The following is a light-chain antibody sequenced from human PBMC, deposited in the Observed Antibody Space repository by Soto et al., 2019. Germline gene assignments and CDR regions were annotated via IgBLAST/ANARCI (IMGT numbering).Light chain of an antibody. J-gene: IGKJ4*01. V-gene: IGKV3-15*01. Sequence: ILMTQSPVTLSVSPGERATLSCRASQSVSSDLAWYQQKPGQAPRLLIYGASTRATDIPARFSGNGSGTEFTLSISSLQSEDFAVYYCQQYSVWPPVLTFGGGTKVDIK. CDR2: GAS. CDR1: QSVSSD. CDR3: QQYSVWPPVLT.